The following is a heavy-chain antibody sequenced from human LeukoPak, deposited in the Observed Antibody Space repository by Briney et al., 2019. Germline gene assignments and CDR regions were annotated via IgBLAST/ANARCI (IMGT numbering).Heavy chain of an antibody. Sequence: GGSLRLSCAASGFTFSSYGMHWIRKAPGKGLDWVAVIWYDGSNKYYADSVKGRFTISRDNSKNTLYLQMNSLRAEDTAVYYCARELGSSWSESFDYWGQGTLVTVSS. J-gene: IGHJ4*02. V-gene: IGHV3-33*01. CDR2: IWYDGSNK. CDR3: ARELGSSWSESFDY. CDR1: GFTFSSYG. D-gene: IGHD6-13*01.